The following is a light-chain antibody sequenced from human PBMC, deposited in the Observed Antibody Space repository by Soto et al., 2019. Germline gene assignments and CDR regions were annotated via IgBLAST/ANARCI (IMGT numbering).Light chain of an antibody. CDR3: QSYDATNQV. J-gene: IGLJ3*02. Sequence: LTQPHSVSESPGKTVIISCTRSSGSIASNYVQWYQQRPGSSPTTVLYEDNQRPSGVPDRFSGSIDSSSNSASLTISGLETEDEANYYCQSYDATNQVFGGGTQLTVL. CDR2: EDN. V-gene: IGLV6-57*01. CDR1: SGSIASNY.